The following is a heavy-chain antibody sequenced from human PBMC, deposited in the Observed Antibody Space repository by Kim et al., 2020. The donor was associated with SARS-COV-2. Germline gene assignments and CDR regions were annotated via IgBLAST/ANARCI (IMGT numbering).Heavy chain of an antibody. V-gene: IGHV7-4-1*02. D-gene: IGHD4-17*01. CDR3: ARDLYDYGDYGYDY. Sequence: APGFTGRFVFSLDTSVSTAYLQISSLKAEDTAVYYCARDLYDYGDYGYDYWGQGTLVTVSS. J-gene: IGHJ4*02.